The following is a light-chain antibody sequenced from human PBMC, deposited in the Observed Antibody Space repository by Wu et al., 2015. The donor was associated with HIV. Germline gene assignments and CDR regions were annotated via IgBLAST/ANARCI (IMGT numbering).Light chain of an antibody. Sequence: VLTQSPATLSLSPGETATLSCRASQNIIIYLAWYQQKPGQAPRLLIYDSSKRATGIPARFSGSGSGTDFNLTITSVEPEDYAVYYCQQRSSFGQGTRLDIK. CDR2: DSS. CDR1: QNIIIY. J-gene: IGKJ5*01. CDR3: QQRSS. V-gene: IGKV3-11*01.